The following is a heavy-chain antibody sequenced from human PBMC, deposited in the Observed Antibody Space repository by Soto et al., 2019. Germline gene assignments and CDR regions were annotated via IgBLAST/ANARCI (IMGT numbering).Heavy chain of an antibody. CDR2: ISGGGVPV. V-gene: IGHV3-48*02. D-gene: IGHD1-1*01. CDR3: ARGRANYYFDF. J-gene: IGHJ4*02. CDR1: GFTFSGYS. Sequence: LRLSCKASGFTFSGYSMDWVRQAPGKGLEWIAYISGGGVPVYYAYSVKGRFTISRDNAKNSLYMQLNHLGDEDTAIYYCARGRANYYFDFWGQGALVTVSS.